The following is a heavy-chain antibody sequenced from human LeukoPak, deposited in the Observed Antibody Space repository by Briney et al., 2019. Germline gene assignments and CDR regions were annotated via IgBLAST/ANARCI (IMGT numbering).Heavy chain of an antibody. CDR1: GGTFSSYA. Sequence: SVKVSCKASGGTFSSYAISWVRQAPGQGLEWMGGIIPIFGTANYAQKFQGRVTITADESTSTAYMELSSLRSDDTAVYYCARGAYSSSWFPYNWFDPWGQGTLVTVSS. CDR3: ARGAYSSSWFPYNWFDP. D-gene: IGHD6-13*01. CDR2: IIPIFGTA. J-gene: IGHJ5*02. V-gene: IGHV1-69*01.